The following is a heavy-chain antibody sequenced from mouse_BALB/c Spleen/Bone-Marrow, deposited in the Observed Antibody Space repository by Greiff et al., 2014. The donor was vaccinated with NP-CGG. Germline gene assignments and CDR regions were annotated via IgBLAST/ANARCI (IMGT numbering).Heavy chain of an antibody. D-gene: IGHD2-3*01. J-gene: IGHJ2*01. CDR3: ARGRWYY. V-gene: IGHV1-22*01. Sequence: VHVKQSGPELVKPGASVKISCKTSGYTFTDYTPHWVKQSHGKSLEWIGGVNPNIGGTSYNQKFKGKASLTVNKSSTTAYMELRSLTSEDSAVYYCARGRWYYWGQGTTLTVSS. CDR2: VNPNIGGT. CDR1: GYTFTDYT.